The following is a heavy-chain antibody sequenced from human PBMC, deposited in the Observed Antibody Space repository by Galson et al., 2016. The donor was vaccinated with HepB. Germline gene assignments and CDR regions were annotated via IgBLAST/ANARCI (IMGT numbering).Heavy chain of an antibody. CDR3: ASPRGRLVMPPDY. CDR2: ISSSSSSI. CDR1: EFTFSSYT. V-gene: IGHV3-21*01. D-gene: IGHD6-6*01. J-gene: IGHJ4*02. Sequence: SLRLSCAASEFTFSSYTMNWVRQAPGKGLEWISSISSSSSSIYYADSVKGRFTVSRDNAKNSLFLQMNTLRAEDTAVYYCASPRGRLVMPPDYWGQGTLVTVSS.